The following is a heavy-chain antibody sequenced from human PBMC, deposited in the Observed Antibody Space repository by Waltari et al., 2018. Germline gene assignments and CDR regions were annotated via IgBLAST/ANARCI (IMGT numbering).Heavy chain of an antibody. CDR1: GASISSNYW. CDR3: AADRGNGLYFDY. J-gene: IGHJ4*02. D-gene: IGHD2-15*01. V-gene: IGHV4-4*02. Sequence: QVQLQESGPGLVNPSGTLSLTCVVSGASISSNYWWSWVRQSPGKGLEWIGQINPSGRTYSTPSLHSRVGVSLDKSKNQFSLSLYFVSDADTAVYYCAADRGNGLYFDYWGQGTLVTVSS. CDR2: INPSGRT.